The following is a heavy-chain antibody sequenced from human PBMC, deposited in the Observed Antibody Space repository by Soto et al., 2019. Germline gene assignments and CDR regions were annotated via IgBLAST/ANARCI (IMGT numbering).Heavy chain of an antibody. D-gene: IGHD3-9*01. Sequence: ASVKVSCKASGYTFTSYGISWVRQAPGQGLEGLGWIRVYNGNTNYARRLQGRVTMTTGTSTRTGYMELRSMRSDDTAVYNCARVQDYYSLAGYSNYFDSWGQGTMVTVYS. CDR1: GYTFTSYG. CDR3: ARVQDYYSLAGYSNYFDS. J-gene: IGHJ4*02. V-gene: IGHV1-18*04. CDR2: IRVYNGNT.